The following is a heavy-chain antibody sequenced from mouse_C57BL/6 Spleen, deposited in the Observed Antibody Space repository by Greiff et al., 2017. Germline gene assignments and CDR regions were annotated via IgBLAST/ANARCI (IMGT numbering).Heavy chain of an antibody. J-gene: IGHJ1*03. CDR2: IYPGSGST. D-gene: IGHD2-3*01. Sequence: QVQLQQPGAELVKPGASVKMSCKASGYTFTSYWITWVKQRPGQGLEWIGDIYPGSGSTNYNEKFKSKATLTVDKSSSTAYMQLSSLTSEDSAVYCCARANDGYCWDFCVRGTGTTVTVSS. CDR3: ARANDGYCWDFCV. V-gene: IGHV1-55*01. CDR1: GYTFTSYW.